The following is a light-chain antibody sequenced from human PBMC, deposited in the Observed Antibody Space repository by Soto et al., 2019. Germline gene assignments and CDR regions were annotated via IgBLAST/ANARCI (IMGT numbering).Light chain of an antibody. CDR2: DTS. V-gene: IGKV3-20*01. CDR3: QQYGSSVT. CDR1: QSVSSSY. J-gene: IGKJ5*01. Sequence: EIVLTQSPGTLSLSPGERATLSCRAGQSVSSSYLTWYQQKPGQAPRVLIYDTSTRATGIPDRFSGSGSGTDFTLTISRLEPEDFAVYYCQQYGSSVTFGQGTRLEIK.